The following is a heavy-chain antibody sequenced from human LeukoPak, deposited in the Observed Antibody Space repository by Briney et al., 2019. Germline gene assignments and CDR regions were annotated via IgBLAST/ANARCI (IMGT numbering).Heavy chain of an antibody. CDR2: IYPGDSDT. J-gene: IGHJ4*02. D-gene: IGHD6-6*01. V-gene: IGHV5-51*01. Sequence: GESLKISFKGSGYTFNTYWIGWVRQMPGKGLEWMGIIYPGDSDTRYSPSFQGQVTISADKSISTAYLQWGSLKASDTAMYYCAREGRSSSPMDYWGQGTLVTVSS. CDR3: AREGRSSSPMDY. CDR1: GYTFNTYW.